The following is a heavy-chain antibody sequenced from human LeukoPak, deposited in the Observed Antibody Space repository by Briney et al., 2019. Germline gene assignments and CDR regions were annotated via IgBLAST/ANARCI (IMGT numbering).Heavy chain of an antibody. Sequence: SETLSLTCTVSGGSVNSGSYYWNWIRQPPGKGLEWIGYIYYSGSTNYNPSLKSRVTISVDTSKNQFSLRLSSVTAADTAVYYCARAAYSGSYHSDYWGQGTLVTVSS. CDR1: GGSVNSGSYY. V-gene: IGHV4-61*01. CDR3: ARAAYSGSYHSDY. J-gene: IGHJ4*02. CDR2: IYYSGST. D-gene: IGHD1-26*01.